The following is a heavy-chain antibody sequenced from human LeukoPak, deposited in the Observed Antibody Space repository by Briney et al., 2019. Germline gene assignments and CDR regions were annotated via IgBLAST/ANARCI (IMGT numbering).Heavy chain of an antibody. J-gene: IGHJ4*02. D-gene: IGHD5-12*01. CDR1: GYTFTGYY. Sequence: ASVKVSCKASGYTFTGYYTHWVRQAPGQGLEWMGWINPNSGGTNYAQKFQGRVTMTRDTSISTAYMELSRLRSDDTAVYYCARGNEGYDYCWRHWGQGTLVTVSS. CDR3: ARGNEGYDYCWRH. V-gene: IGHV1-2*02. CDR2: INPNSGGT.